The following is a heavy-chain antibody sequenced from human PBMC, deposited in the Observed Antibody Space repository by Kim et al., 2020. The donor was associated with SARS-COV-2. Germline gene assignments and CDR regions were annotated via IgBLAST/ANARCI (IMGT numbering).Heavy chain of an antibody. J-gene: IGHJ6*02. Sequence: TYGGTTDYAAPVKGRFTISRDDSKTTLYLQRNRLKTEDTAVDYCTTGMDVWGQGTTVTVSS. V-gene: IGHV3-15*01. CDR3: TTGMDV. CDR2: TYGGTT.